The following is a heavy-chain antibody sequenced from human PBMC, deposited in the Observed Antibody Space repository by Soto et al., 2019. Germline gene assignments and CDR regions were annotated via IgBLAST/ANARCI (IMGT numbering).Heavy chain of an antibody. V-gene: IGHV1-58*01. CDR1: GFTFTSSA. Sequence: AASVKVSCKASGFTFTSSAVQWVRQARGQRLEWIGWIVVGSGNTNYAQKFQERVTITRDMSTSTAYMELSSLRSENTAVYYCAAGVKGDGMDVWGQGTTVTVSS. CDR3: AAGVKGDGMDV. J-gene: IGHJ6*02. D-gene: IGHD3-16*01. CDR2: IVVGSGNT.